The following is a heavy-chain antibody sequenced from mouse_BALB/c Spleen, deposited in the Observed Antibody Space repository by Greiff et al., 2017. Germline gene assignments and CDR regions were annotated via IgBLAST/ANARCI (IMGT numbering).Heavy chain of an antibody. J-gene: IGHJ4*01. Sequence: EVQGVESGGDLVKPGGSLKLSCAASGFTFSSYGMSWVRQTPDKRLEWVATISSGGSYTYYPDSVKGRFTISRDNAKNTLYLQMSSLKSEDTAMYYCARHGDYVYAMDYWGQGTSVTVSS. V-gene: IGHV5-6*01. CDR2: ISSGGSYT. D-gene: IGHD2-13*01. CDR1: GFTFSSYG. CDR3: ARHGDYVYAMDY.